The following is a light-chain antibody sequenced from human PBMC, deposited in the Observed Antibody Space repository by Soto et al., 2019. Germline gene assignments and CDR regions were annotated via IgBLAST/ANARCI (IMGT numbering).Light chain of an antibody. J-gene: IGKJ5*01. CDR3: QQLFDSHMT. Sequence: GDSVTITCRASQVISTSLAWYQVKPGKAPKLLIYAASTLESGVPSRFSATVSGTEFSLTIISLQPEDFATYYCQQLFDSHMTFGQGTRLEIK. CDR1: QVISTS. V-gene: IGKV1-9*01. CDR2: AAS.